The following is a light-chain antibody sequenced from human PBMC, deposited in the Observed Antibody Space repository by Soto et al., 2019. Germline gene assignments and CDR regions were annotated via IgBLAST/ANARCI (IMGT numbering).Light chain of an antibody. CDR1: QSISNF. CDR3: QQYNSYS. J-gene: IGKJ1*01. Sequence: DIQMTQSPSFLSTSAGDRVTIFFRASQSISNFLHWYQQKPGKAPKLLIYAASNLESGVPSRFGGSGSGAEFTLTISSLQPDDFATYYCQQYNSYSFGQGTKVDI. V-gene: IGKV1-5*02. CDR2: AAS.